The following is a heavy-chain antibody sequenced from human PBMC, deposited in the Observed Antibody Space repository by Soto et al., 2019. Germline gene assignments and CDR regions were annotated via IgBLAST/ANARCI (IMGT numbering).Heavy chain of an antibody. Sequence: GGSLRLSCAASGFTFSSYGMHWVRQAPGKGLEWVADIWYDGSNKYYADSVKGRFTISRDNSKNTLYLQMNSLRAEDTAVYYCARDLGIAAPPYYYYGMDVWGQGTTVTVSS. CDR2: IWYDGSNK. V-gene: IGHV3-33*01. CDR3: ARDLGIAAPPYYYYGMDV. CDR1: GFTFSSYG. J-gene: IGHJ6*02. D-gene: IGHD6-6*01.